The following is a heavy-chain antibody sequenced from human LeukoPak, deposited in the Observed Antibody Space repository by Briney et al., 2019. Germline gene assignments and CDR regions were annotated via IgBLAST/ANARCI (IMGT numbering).Heavy chain of an antibody. Sequence: SETLSLTCTVSGYSISSGYYWGWIRQPPGKGLEWIGSLYHSGSTYYNPSLKSRVTISVDTSKNQFSLKLSSVTAADTAVYYCAREGLQAWFDPWGQGTLVTVSS. CDR2: LYHSGST. J-gene: IGHJ5*02. D-gene: IGHD5-24*01. CDR3: AREGLQAWFDP. V-gene: IGHV4-38-2*02. CDR1: GYSISSGYY.